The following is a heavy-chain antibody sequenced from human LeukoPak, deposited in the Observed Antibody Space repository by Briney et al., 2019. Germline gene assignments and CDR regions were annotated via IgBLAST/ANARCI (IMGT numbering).Heavy chain of an antibody. J-gene: IGHJ6*03. V-gene: IGHV3-33*06. CDR1: GFTFSSYG. D-gene: IGHD4-23*01. CDR2: IWYDGSNK. CDR3: AKDGNFGGYYYYMDV. Sequence: TGGSLRRSCAASGFTFSSYGMHWVRQAPGKGLEWGAVIWYDGSNKYYADSVKGRLTISRDNSKNTLYLQMNSLRAEDTAVYYCAKDGNFGGYYYYMDVWGKGTTVTVSS.